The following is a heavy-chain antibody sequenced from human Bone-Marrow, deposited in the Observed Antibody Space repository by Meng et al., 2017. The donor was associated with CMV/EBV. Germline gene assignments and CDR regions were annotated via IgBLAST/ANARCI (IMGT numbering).Heavy chain of an antibody. J-gene: IGHJ5*02. V-gene: IGHV4-39*01. CDR2: IYYSGST. D-gene: IGHD6-6*01. CDR3: ARQPSSIAARYSLPNWFDP. Sequence: SETLSLTCTVSGGPISSSSYYWGWIRQPPGKGLEWIGSIYYSGSTYYNPSLKSRVTISVDTSKNQFSLKLSSVTAADTAVYYCARQPSSIAARYSLPNWFDPWGQGTLVTVSS. CDR1: GGPISSSSYY.